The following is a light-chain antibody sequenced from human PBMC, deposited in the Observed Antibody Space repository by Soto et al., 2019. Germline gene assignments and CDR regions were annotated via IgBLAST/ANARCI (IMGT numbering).Light chain of an antibody. Sequence: AHRLITLSLSPGERATLSCRASQSVSSSYLAWYQQKPGQAPRLLIYGASSRATGIPDRFSGSGSGTDFTLTISRLEPEDFAVYYCQQYGSSPLTFGQGAKVDI. CDR3: QQYGSSPLT. CDR1: QSVSSSY. V-gene: IGKV3-20*01. J-gene: IGKJ1*01. CDR2: GAS.